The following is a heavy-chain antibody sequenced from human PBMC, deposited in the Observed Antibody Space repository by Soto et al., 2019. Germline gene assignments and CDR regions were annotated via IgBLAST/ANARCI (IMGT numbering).Heavy chain of an antibody. CDR3: ARGLGYCSGGSCYVDY. CDR2: ISSSSSYI. D-gene: IGHD2-15*01. CDR1: GFTFSSYS. J-gene: IGHJ4*02. Sequence: GESLKISCAASGFTFSSYSMNWVRQAPGKGLEWVSSISSSSSYIYYADSVKGRFTISRDNAKNSLYLQMNSLRAEDTAVYYCARGLGYCSGGSCYVDYWGQGTLVTVSS. V-gene: IGHV3-21*01.